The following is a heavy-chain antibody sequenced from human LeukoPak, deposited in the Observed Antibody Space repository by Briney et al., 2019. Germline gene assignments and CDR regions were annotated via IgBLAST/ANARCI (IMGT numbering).Heavy chain of an antibody. J-gene: IGHJ3*02. D-gene: IGHD3-22*01. CDR3: AREVDGYSFDI. CDR1: GFTFSSYG. Sequence: GGSLRLSCAASGFTFSSYGMHWVRQAPGKGLEWVAVIWYDGSNKYYADSVKGRFTISRDNSKNTLYLQMNSLRAEDTAVYYCAREVDGYSFDIWGQGTMVTVSS. V-gene: IGHV3-33*01. CDR2: IWYDGSNK.